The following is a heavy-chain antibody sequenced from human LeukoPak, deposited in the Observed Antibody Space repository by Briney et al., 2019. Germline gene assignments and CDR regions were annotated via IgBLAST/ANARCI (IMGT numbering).Heavy chain of an antibody. Sequence: GGSLRLSCAASGFTFSSYSMNWVRQAPGKGLEWVAVISYDGSNKYYADSVKGRSTISRDNSKNTLYLQMNSLRAEDTAVYYCAKDSSSCSGGSCYGNFWGQGTLVTVSS. V-gene: IGHV3-30*18. CDR1: GFTFSSYS. D-gene: IGHD2-15*01. CDR3: AKDSSSCSGGSCYGNF. J-gene: IGHJ4*02. CDR2: ISYDGSNK.